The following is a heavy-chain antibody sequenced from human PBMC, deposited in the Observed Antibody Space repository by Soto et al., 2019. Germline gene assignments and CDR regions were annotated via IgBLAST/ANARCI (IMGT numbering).Heavy chain of an antibody. CDR3: ARGETAMILTYFDY. D-gene: IGHD5-18*01. V-gene: IGHV4-4*02. CDR2: IHHTGCI. J-gene: IGHJ4*02. Sequence: PSETLSLTCDVSGDSITNGHWWSWVRQPPEQGLEWIGEIHHTGCITHNPSLKSRVTISVDKSKNQFSLQLNSVTAADTAVYYCARGETAMILTYFDYWGQGILVTVSS. CDR1: GDSITNGHW.